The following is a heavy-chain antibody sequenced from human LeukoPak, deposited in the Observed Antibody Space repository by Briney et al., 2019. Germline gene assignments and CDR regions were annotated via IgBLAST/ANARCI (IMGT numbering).Heavy chain of an antibody. CDR1: GYTFTGYY. Sequence: VASVKVSCKASGYTFTGYYMHWVRQAPGQGLEWMGWINPNSGGTNYAQKFQGRVTMTRDTSISTAYMELSRPRSDDTAVYYCARRAGKIVVVPAAILFDPWGQGTLVTVSS. CDR2: INPNSGGT. V-gene: IGHV1-2*02. D-gene: IGHD2-2*01. J-gene: IGHJ5*02. CDR3: ARRAGKIVVVPAAILFDP.